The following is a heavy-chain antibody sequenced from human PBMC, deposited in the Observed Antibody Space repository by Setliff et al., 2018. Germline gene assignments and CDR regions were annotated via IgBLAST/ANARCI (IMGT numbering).Heavy chain of an antibody. CDR2: INHSGST. D-gene: IGHD6-6*01. Sequence: SETLSLTCAASGGTFSYYYWTWIRQPPGKGLEWIGEINHSGSTSYNPSLESRVTISIDTSKNQFSLNLRYVTAADTGLYYCARGRNIAARLLDSWGQGTLVTVSS. J-gene: IGHJ4*02. CDR1: GGTFSYYY. CDR3: ARGRNIAARLLDS. V-gene: IGHV4-34*01.